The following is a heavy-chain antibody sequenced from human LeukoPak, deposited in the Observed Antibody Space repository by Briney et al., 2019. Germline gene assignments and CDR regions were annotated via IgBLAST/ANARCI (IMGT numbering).Heavy chain of an antibody. CDR3: ARGDYYDSSGYISY. CDR2: INHSGST. CDR1: GGSFSGYY. Sequence: SETLSLTCAVYGGSFSGYYWSWIRQPPGKGLEWIGEINHSGSTNYNPSLKSRVTISVDTSKNQFSLKLSSVTAADTAVYYCARGDYYDSSGYISYWGQGTLDTVSS. V-gene: IGHV4-34*01. J-gene: IGHJ4*02. D-gene: IGHD3-22*01.